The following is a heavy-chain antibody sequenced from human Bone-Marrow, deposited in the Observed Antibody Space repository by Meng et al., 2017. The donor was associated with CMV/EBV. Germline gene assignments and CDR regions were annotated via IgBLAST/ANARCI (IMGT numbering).Heavy chain of an antibody. Sequence: GESLKISCAASGFTFDNYGMHWVRQTPGKGLEWVAFIRHDGTNKYYGDSVKGRFTISRDNSKNRVYLQMKSLRPEETAIYYCAKDVLLFGGAKAYFDCWGRGALVSVSS. J-gene: IGHJ4*02. V-gene: IGHV3-30*02. CDR1: GFTFDNYG. CDR3: AKDVLLFGGAKAYFDC. D-gene: IGHD3-16*01. CDR2: IRHDGTNK.